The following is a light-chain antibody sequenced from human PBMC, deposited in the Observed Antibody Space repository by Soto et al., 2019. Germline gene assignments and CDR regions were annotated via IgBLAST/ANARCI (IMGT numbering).Light chain of an antibody. J-gene: IGKJ4*01. CDR3: QKYNSFLLT. Sequence: DIQMTQSPSSLSASVGDRVTITCRASQGISNYLAWYQQKPGKVPKLLISAASTLQSGVPSRFTGSGSGTDFTLTISSLQPEDVATYYCQKYNSFLLTFGGGPNVEIK. V-gene: IGKV1-27*01. CDR1: QGISNY. CDR2: AAS.